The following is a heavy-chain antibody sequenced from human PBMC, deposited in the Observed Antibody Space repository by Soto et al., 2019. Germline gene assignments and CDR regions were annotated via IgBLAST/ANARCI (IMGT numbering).Heavy chain of an antibody. Sequence: EVQLVESGGGLVKPGGSLRLSCAASGFSFNFYNMNWVRQAPGKGLEWVSSIRGSSNYIFYADSVKGRFTISRDNAKNSLYLQMNSLRAEDTAVYYCANGNINPFDHWGQGTLVTVSS. CDR2: IRGSSNYI. D-gene: IGHD1-1*01. J-gene: IGHJ4*02. CDR1: GFSFNFYN. V-gene: IGHV3-21*01. CDR3: ANGNINPFDH.